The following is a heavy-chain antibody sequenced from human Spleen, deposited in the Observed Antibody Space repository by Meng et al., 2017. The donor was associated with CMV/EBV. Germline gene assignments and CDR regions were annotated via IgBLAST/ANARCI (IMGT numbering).Heavy chain of an antibody. J-gene: IGHJ6*02. CDR2: INPNSGGT. Sequence: ASVKVSCKASGYTFTGYYMHWVRQAPGQGLEWMGWINPNSGGTNYAQKFQGRVTMTRDTSISTTYMELSRLTSDDTAVYYCATNRGSTTSSASFYGVGVWGQGTTVTVSS. V-gene: IGHV1-2*02. CDR3: ATNRGSTTSSASFYGVGV. CDR1: GYTFTGYY. D-gene: IGHD2-2*01.